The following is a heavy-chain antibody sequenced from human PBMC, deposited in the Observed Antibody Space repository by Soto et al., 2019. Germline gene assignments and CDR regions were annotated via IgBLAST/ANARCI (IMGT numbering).Heavy chain of an antibody. CDR1: GYTLTELS. D-gene: IGHD6-19*01. J-gene: IGHJ4*02. CDR2: FDPEDGET. Sequence: ASVKVYCKVSGYTLTELSMLWVRQAPGKGLEWMGGFDPEDGETIYAQKFQGRVTMTEDTSTDTAYMELSSLRSEDTAVYYCATVRAQPHSQYSSGWHYFDYWGQGTLVTVSS. CDR3: ATVRAQPHSQYSSGWHYFDY. V-gene: IGHV1-24*01.